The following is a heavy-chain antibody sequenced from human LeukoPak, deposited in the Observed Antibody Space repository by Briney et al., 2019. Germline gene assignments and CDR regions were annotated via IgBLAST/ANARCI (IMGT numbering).Heavy chain of an antibody. CDR3: ARATVTTIPLHYYGMDV. CDR2: ISSSSSYI. D-gene: IGHD4-17*01. CDR1: GFTFSSYS. J-gene: IGHJ6*04. V-gene: IGHV3-21*01. Sequence: PGGSLRLSCAASGFTFSSYSMNWVRQAPGRGLEWVSSISSSSSYIYHADSVKGRFTISRDNAKNSLYLQMNSLRAEDTAVYYCARATVTTIPLHYYGMDVWGKGTTVTVSS.